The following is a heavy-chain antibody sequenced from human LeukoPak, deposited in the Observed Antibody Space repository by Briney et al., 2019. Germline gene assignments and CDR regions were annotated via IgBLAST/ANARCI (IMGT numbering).Heavy chain of an antibody. CDR1: GFTVSSNY. D-gene: IGHD3-9*01. J-gene: IGHJ4*02. CDR2: ITGSGSGA. Sequence: GGSLGLSCAASGFTVSSNYMSWVRQAPGKGLEWVSVITGSGSGADYADSVKGRFTISRDNSQNTVHLQMNSLRAEDTAVYYCARGLQGYYDSLTGYYRGRYYFDYWGQGTLVTVSS. V-gene: IGHV3-53*01. CDR3: ARGLQGYYDSLTGYYRGRYYFDY.